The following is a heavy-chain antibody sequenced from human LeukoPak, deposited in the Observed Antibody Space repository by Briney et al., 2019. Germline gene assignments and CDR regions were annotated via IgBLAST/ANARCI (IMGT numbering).Heavy chain of an antibody. J-gene: IGHJ4*02. Sequence: PSETLSLTCAVYGGSFSGYYWSWIRQPPGKGLEWIGEINHSGSTNYNPSLKSRVTISVDTSKNQFSLKLSSVTAAGTAVYYCASSWNSSSGFDYWGQGTLVTVSS. CDR3: ASSWNSSSGFDY. V-gene: IGHV4-34*01. D-gene: IGHD6-13*01. CDR2: INHSGST. CDR1: GGSFSGYY.